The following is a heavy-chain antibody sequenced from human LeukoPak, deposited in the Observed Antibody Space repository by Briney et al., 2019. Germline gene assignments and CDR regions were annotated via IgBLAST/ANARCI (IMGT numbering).Heavy chain of an antibody. CDR3: ASFRIAAAGTGGYYGMDV. CDR2: IYHSGST. Sequence: PSGTLSLTCAVSGGSISSSNWWSWVRQPPGKGLEWIGEIYHSGSTNYNPSLKSRVTISVDKSKNQFSLKLSSVTAADTAVYYCASFRIAAAGTGGYYGMDVWGQGTTVTVSS. J-gene: IGHJ6*02. D-gene: IGHD6-13*01. V-gene: IGHV4-4*02. CDR1: GGSISSSNW.